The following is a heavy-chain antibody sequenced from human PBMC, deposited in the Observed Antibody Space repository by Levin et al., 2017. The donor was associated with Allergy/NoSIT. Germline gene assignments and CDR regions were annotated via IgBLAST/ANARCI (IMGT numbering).Heavy chain of an antibody. CDR1: GYTFTSYY. CDR2: INPSGGST. CDR3: ATRGYSGYENGTYFDY. V-gene: IGHV1-46*01. Sequence: PGGSLRLSCKASGYTFTSYYMHWVRQAPGQGLEWMGIINPSGGSTSYAQKFQGRVTMTRDTSTSTVYMELSSLRSEDTAVYYCATRGYSGYENGTYFDYWGQGTLVTVSS. D-gene: IGHD5-12*01. J-gene: IGHJ4*02.